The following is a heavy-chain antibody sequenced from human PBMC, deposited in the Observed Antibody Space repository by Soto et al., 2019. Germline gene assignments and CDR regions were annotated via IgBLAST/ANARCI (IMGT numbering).Heavy chain of an antibody. Sequence: QVHVVESGGGVVQPGTSLRLSCTASGFSFFNYGFAWIRQAPGKWLEWLAVVTYDSSEKYYADSVKDRFTISRDNSKNTVYLQMDSLQHNDSALYYCGKAGGSELRYFDWPEVGVWGQGTLFTVSS. CDR2: VTYDSSEK. CDR1: GFSFFNYG. D-gene: IGHD3-9*01. CDR3: GKAGGSELRYFDWPEVGV. V-gene: IGHV3-30*18. J-gene: IGHJ4*02.